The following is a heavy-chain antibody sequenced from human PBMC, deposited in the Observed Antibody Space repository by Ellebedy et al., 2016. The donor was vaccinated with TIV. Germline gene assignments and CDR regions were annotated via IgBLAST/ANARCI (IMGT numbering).Heavy chain of an antibody. CDR3: AKGRGGGSDSSAPRYYFDY. CDR1: GFTFSPYA. V-gene: IGHV3-23*01. D-gene: IGHD3-22*01. J-gene: IGHJ4*02. Sequence: GESLKISCAASGFTFSPYAMSWVRQAPGKGLEWVSTISNTGSRTYYADSVGGRFTISRDNSKKTLYLQMNSLSAEDTAVYYCAKGRGGGSDSSAPRYYFDYWGLGTLVTVSS. CDR2: ISNTGSRT.